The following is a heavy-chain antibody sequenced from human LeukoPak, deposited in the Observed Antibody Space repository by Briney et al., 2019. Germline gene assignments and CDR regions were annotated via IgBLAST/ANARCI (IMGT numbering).Heavy chain of an antibody. D-gene: IGHD6-13*01. Sequence: GGSLRLSWAPSGFTFNTYSMNWVRQAPGKGREWVSSISDNSNYIYYSDSVEGRFTISRDNAKNSLYLQMNNLRPEDTALYYCAKDSEARTTSWYYHFDLWGRGTLVTVSS. CDR3: AKDSEARTTSWYYHFDL. CDR2: ISDNSNYI. J-gene: IGHJ2*01. V-gene: IGHV3-21*04. CDR1: GFTFNTYS.